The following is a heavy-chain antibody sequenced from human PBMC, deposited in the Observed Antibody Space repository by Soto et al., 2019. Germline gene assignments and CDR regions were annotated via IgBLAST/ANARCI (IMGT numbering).Heavy chain of an antibody. Sequence: QVQLVESGGGVVQPGKSLRLSCVASGFTFSGYAMHWIRQAPGKAPEWVALISSDGSSTLYADSVRGRFTISRDNSRDTLYLQLNSLRPDDTAVFSCARGAYRYFDYGGQGTLVTVSS. V-gene: IGHV3-30-3*01. CDR1: GFTFSGYA. D-gene: IGHD4-4*01. CDR2: ISSDGSST. CDR3: ARGAYRYFDY. J-gene: IGHJ4*02.